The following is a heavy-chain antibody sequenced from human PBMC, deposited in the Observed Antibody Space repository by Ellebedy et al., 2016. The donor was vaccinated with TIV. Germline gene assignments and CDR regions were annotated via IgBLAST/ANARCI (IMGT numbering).Heavy chain of an antibody. V-gene: IGHV3-7*01. CDR3: ARQSGSYYEIFDDNDY. D-gene: IGHD1-26*01. CDR1: GFTFSSYW. Sequence: GESLKISXAASGFTFSSYWMSWVRQAPGKGLEWVANIKQDGSEKYYVDSVKGRFTIPRDNAKNSLYLQMNSLRAEDTAVYYCARQSGSYYEIFDDNDYWGQGTLVTVSS. J-gene: IGHJ4*02. CDR2: IKQDGSEK.